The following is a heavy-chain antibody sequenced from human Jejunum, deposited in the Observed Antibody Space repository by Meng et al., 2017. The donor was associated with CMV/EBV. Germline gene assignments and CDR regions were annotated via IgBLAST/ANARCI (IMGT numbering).Heavy chain of an antibody. J-gene: IGHJ4*02. D-gene: IGHD3-3*01. V-gene: IGHV1-69*10. CDR3: ATYYDFWNNYKDNYFDY. Sequence: TCSSFVINWVRQAPRQGLEWMGGSSFSLGIRNYAAKFQGRVTITADKSTSTVYMELSSVTSEDTAIYYCATYYDFWNNYKDNYFDYWGQGTVVTVSS. CDR2: SSFSLGIR. CDR1: TCSSFV.